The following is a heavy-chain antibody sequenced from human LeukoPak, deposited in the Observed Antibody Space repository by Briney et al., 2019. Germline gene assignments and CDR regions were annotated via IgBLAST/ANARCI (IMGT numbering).Heavy chain of an antibody. J-gene: IGHJ4*02. CDR1: GFSLSTSGMC. Sequence: SGPTLVNPTQTLTLTCTFSGFSLSTSGMCVSWIRQPPGKALEWLARIDWDDDKYYSTSLKTRLTISKDTSKNQVVLTMTNMDPVDTAMYYCARIPAYYYDSSGNDYWGQGTLVTVSS. D-gene: IGHD3-22*01. CDR3: ARIPAYYYDSSGNDY. V-gene: IGHV2-70*11. CDR2: IDWDDDK.